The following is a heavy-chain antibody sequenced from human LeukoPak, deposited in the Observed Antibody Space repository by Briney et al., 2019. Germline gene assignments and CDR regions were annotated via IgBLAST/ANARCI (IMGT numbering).Heavy chain of an antibody. V-gene: IGHV3-53*01. CDR1: GFTVSSNY. CDR2: IYSGGST. CDR3: ARDSGYYGLAFDY. J-gene: IGHJ4*02. Sequence: GGSLRLSCAASGFTVSSNYMSWVRQAPGKGLEWVSVIYSGGSTYYADSVKGRFTISRDNSKNTLYLQMNSLRAEDTAVYYCARDSGYYGLAFDYWGRGTLVTVSS. D-gene: IGHD3-22*01.